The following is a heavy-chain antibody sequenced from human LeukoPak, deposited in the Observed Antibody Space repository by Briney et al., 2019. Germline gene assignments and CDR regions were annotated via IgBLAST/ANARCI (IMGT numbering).Heavy chain of an antibody. CDR3: ARSYSGSYQSDY. D-gene: IGHD1-26*01. CDR2: MNPNSGNT. CDR1: GYTFTSYD. J-gene: IGHJ4*02. V-gene: IGHV1-8*03. Sequence: ASVKVSCKASGYTFTSYDISWVRQATGQGLEWMGWMNPNSGNTGYAQKFQGRVTITRNTSISTAYMELSSLISEDTAVYYCARSYSGSYQSDYWGQGTLVTVSS.